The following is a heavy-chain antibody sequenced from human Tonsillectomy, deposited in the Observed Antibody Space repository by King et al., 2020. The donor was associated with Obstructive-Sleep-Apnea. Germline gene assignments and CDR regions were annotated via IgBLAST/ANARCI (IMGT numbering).Heavy chain of an antibody. J-gene: IGHJ5*02. Sequence: VQLVESGGGLVQPGRSLRLSCIGSGFTFGDYAMSWFRQAPGKGLEWVGFVRSKPYGGTTDYAASVKGRFAISRDDSKSNAYLQMDSLKTEDTALYYCSRDGSSGSGSLTNWFDPWGQGTLVTVS. CDR3: SRDGSSGSGSLTNWFDP. D-gene: IGHD3-10*01. V-gene: IGHV3-49*03. CDR2: VRSKPYGGTT. CDR1: GFTFGDYA.